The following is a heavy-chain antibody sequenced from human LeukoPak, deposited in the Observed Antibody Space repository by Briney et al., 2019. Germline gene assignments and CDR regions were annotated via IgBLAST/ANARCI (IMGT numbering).Heavy chain of an antibody. Sequence: PGGSLRLSCAASGFNFGSYSMTWVRQAPGKGLEWVSYISSSSSTIYYADSVKGRFTISRDNAKNSLYLQMNSLRAEDTAVYYCARVDYGSGSYGYYYYYYMDVWGKGTTVTISS. D-gene: IGHD3-10*01. CDR1: GFNFGSYS. CDR3: ARVDYGSGSYGYYYYYYMDV. J-gene: IGHJ6*03. CDR2: ISSSSSTI. V-gene: IGHV3-48*04.